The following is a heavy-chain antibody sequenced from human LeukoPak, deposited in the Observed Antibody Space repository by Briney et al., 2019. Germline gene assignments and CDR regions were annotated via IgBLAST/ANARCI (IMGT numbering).Heavy chain of an antibody. J-gene: IGHJ6*03. CDR3: ARGRVVPAAIVSYYYMDV. CDR1: GGSISSYY. V-gene: IGHV4-59*01. Sequence: SETLSLTCTVSGGSISSYYWSWIRQPPGKGLEWIGYIYYSGSTNYNPSLKSRVTISVDTSKNQFSLKLSSVTAADTAVYYCARGRVVPAAIVSYYYMDVWGKGTTVTVSS. D-gene: IGHD2-2*01. CDR2: IYYSGST.